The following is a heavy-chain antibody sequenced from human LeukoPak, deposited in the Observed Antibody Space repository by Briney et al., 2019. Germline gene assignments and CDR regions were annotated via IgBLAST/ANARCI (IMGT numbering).Heavy chain of an antibody. Sequence: GRSLRLSCAASGFTFDDYAMHWVRQAPGKGLEWVSGINWNSDRIGYADSVKGRFTISRDNAKKSLYLQMNSLRAEDTALYYCTKGNSGYYSPFDYWGQGTLVTVSP. J-gene: IGHJ4*02. CDR2: INWNSDRI. CDR3: TKGNSGYYSPFDY. CDR1: GFTFDDYA. V-gene: IGHV3-9*01. D-gene: IGHD3-22*01.